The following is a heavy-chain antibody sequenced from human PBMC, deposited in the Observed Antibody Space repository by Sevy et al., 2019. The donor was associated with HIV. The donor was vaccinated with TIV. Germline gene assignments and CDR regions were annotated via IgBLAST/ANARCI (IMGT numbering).Heavy chain of an antibody. V-gene: IGHV3-30*02. D-gene: IGHD6-6*01. CDR3: AKDLTERYSTSSGDFDY. Sequence: GGSLRLSCAASGFTFNVYGMHWVSQAPGKGLQWVAFTRYDGSTKYYADSVKGRFTISRDNSKNTLYLQMNSLRVEDTAMYYCAKDLTERYSTSSGDFDYWGQGSLVTVSS. CDR1: GFTFNVYG. CDR2: TRYDGSTK. J-gene: IGHJ4*02.